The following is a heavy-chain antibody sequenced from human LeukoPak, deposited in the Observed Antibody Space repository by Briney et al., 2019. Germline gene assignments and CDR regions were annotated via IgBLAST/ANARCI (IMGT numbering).Heavy chain of an antibody. CDR2: IYSGGST. CDR3: ARDGGDSSGYWPFYFDY. D-gene: IGHD3-22*01. Sequence: PGGSLRLSCAASGFTVSSNYMSWVRQAPGKGLEWVSVIYSGGSTYYADSVKGRFTISRDNSKNTLYLQMNSLRAEDTAVYYCARDGGDSSGYWPFYFDYWGQGTLVTVSS. CDR1: GFTVSSNY. V-gene: IGHV3-66*01. J-gene: IGHJ4*02.